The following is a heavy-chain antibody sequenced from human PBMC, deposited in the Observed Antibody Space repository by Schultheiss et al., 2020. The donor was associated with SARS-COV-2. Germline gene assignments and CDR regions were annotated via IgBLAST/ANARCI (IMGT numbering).Heavy chain of an antibody. CDR2: ISSSSSYI. Sequence: GGSLRLSCAASGFSFSDYAMSWVRLAPGKGLEWVSSISSSSSYIYYADSVKGRFTISRDNAKNTLYLQMNSLRAEDTAVYYCARIPAAIRALDYWGQGTLVTVSS. CDR3: ARIPAAIRALDY. V-gene: IGHV3-21*04. J-gene: IGHJ4*02. CDR1: GFSFSDYA. D-gene: IGHD2-2*02.